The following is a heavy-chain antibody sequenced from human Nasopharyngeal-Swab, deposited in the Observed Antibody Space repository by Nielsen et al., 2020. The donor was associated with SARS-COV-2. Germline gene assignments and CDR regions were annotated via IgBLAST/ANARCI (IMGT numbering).Heavy chain of an antibody. J-gene: IGHJ5*02. D-gene: IGHD6-19*01. V-gene: IGHV4-39*07. Sequence: IRQPPGKGLQWIGNIYYSGTTNYNPSLKSRVAILLDISKNQFSLKLNSVTAADTAVYYCARYRSSNGWPQGNWFDPWGQGTLVTVSS. CDR3: ARYRSSNGWPQGNWFDP. CDR2: IYYSGTT.